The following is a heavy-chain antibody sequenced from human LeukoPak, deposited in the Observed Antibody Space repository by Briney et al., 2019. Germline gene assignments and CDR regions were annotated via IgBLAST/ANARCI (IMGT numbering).Heavy chain of an antibody. J-gene: IGHJ4*02. CDR3: ARDYGGKFDY. CDR2: IYYSGST. D-gene: IGHD4-23*01. CDR1: GGSISSYY. V-gene: IGHV4-59*01. Sequence: SSETLSLTCTVSGGSISSYYWSWIRQPPGKGLEWIGYIYYSGSTNYNPSLKSRVTISADTSKNQFSLKLSSVTAADTAFYYCARDYGGKFDYWGQATLVTVSS.